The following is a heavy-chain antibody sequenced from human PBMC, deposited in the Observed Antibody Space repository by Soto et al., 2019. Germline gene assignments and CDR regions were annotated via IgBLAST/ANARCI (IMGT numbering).Heavy chain of an antibody. J-gene: IGHJ4*02. CDR3: ARVPNDNYYYDSSGYHDY. Sequence: SVKVSCKASGGTFSSYAISWVRQAPGQGLEWMGGIIPIFGTANYAQKFQGRVTITADESTSTAYMELSSLRSEDTAVYYCARVPNDNYYYDSSGYHDYWGQGTLVTVSS. V-gene: IGHV1-69*13. D-gene: IGHD3-22*01. CDR1: GGTFSSYA. CDR2: IIPIFGTA.